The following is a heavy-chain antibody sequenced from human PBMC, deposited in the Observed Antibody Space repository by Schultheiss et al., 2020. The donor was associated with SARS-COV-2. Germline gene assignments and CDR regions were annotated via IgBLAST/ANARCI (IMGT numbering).Heavy chain of an antibody. CDR2: ISGSGGST. CDR3: AREGVYDILTGYYMD. CDR1: GFTFSSYA. J-gene: IGHJ4*02. D-gene: IGHD3-9*01. V-gene: IGHV3-23*01. Sequence: GGSLRLSCAASGFTFSSYAMSWVRQAPGKGLEWVSAISGSGGSTYYADSVKGRFTISRDNAKNSLYLQMNSLRAEDTAVYYCAREGVYDILTGYYMDWGQGTLVTVSS.